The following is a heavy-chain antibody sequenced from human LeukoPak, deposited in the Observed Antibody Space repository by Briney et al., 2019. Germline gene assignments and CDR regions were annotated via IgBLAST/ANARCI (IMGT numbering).Heavy chain of an antibody. CDR1: GYTFTAYY. V-gene: IGHV1-2*02. Sequence: GASVKVSCKASGYTFTAYYMHWVRQAPGQGLAWMGWINPNSGVTNYAQKFQGRVTMTRDTSISTAYMELGRVTYDDTAVYYCVRDRGDRRDYWGQGTLVTVSS. J-gene: IGHJ4*02. CDR3: VRDRGDRRDY. CDR2: INPNSGVT. D-gene: IGHD4-17*01.